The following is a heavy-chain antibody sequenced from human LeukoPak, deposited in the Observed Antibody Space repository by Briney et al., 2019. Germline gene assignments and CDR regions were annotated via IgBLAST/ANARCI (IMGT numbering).Heavy chain of an antibody. CDR3: ATASSSWYGLTFDP. J-gene: IGHJ5*02. V-gene: IGHV1-24*01. CDR1: GYTLTELS. D-gene: IGHD6-13*01. CDR2: FGPEDGET. Sequence: ASVKVSCKVSGYTLTELSMHWVRQAPGKGLEWMGGFGPEDGETIYAQKFQGRVTMTEDTSTDTAYMELSSLRSEDTAVYYCATASSSWYGLTFDPWGQGTLVTVSS.